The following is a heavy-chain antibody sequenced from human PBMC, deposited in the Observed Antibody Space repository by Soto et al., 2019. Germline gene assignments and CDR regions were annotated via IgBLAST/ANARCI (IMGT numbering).Heavy chain of an antibody. J-gene: IGHJ4*02. CDR1: GGSISSSSYY. Sequence: SYTLSLTCTVSGGSISSSSYYWGWIRQPPGKGLEWIGSIYYSGSTYYNPSLKSRVTISVDTSKNQFSLKLSSVTAADTAVYYCSLAVAGPYYFDYWGQGTLVTVSS. CDR2: IYYSGST. CDR3: SLAVAGPYYFDY. V-gene: IGHV4-39*01. D-gene: IGHD6-19*01.